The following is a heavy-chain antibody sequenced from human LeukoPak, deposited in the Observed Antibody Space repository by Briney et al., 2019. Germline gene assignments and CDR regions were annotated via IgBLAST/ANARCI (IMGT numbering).Heavy chain of an antibody. CDR2: IIPIFGTA. J-gene: IGHJ4*02. CDR3: ATLFFGAPQYYFDY. CDR1: GGTFSSYA. D-gene: IGHD3-3*01. V-gene: IGHV1-69*06. Sequence: SVKVSCKASGGTFSSYAISWVRQAPGQGLEWMGGIIPIFGTANYAQKFQGRVTMTEDTSTDTAYMELSSLRSEDTAVYYCATLFFGAPQYYFDYWGQGTLVTVSS.